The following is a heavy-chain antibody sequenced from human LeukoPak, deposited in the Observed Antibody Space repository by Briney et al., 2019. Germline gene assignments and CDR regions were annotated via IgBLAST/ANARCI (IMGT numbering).Heavy chain of an antibody. Sequence: SETLSLTCSVSGGSIGSYYWSWIRQPAGKGLEWIGRIYTSGSTNYNPSLKSRVTMSVDTSKNQFSLKLSSVTAADTAVYYCARGYYDSSGQFDYWGQGTLVTVSS. V-gene: IGHV4-4*07. J-gene: IGHJ4*02. CDR2: IYTSGST. D-gene: IGHD3-22*01. CDR3: ARGYYDSSGQFDY. CDR1: GGSIGSYY.